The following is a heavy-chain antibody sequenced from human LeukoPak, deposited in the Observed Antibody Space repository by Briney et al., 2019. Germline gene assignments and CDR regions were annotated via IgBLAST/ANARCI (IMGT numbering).Heavy chain of an antibody. V-gene: IGHV3-11*04. J-gene: IGHJ6*03. CDR1: GFTFSDYY. D-gene: IGHD6-13*01. Sequence: PGGSLRLSCAASGFTFSDYYMSWIRQAPGKGLEWVSYISSSGSTIYYAASVKGRFTISRYNAKNSLYLQMNSLRAEDTAVYYCARAAAGRDGYYYYYYYMDVWGKGTTVTVSS. CDR2: ISSSGSTI. CDR3: ARAAAGRDGYYYYYYYMDV.